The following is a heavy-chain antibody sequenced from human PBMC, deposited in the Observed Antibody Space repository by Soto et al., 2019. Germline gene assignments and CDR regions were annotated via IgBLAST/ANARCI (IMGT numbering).Heavy chain of an antibody. CDR3: VSSKPAAAGPYFDY. V-gene: IGHV1-46*01. J-gene: IGHJ4*02. Sequence: ASVKVSCKASGYTFTSYYMHWVRQAPGQGLDGMGIINPSGGSTSYAQKFQGRVTMNRETSTSTVYMELSSLRSEDTAVYYCVSSKPAAAGPYFDYWGQGTLVTVSS. D-gene: IGHD6-13*01. CDR2: INPSGGST. CDR1: GYTFTSYY.